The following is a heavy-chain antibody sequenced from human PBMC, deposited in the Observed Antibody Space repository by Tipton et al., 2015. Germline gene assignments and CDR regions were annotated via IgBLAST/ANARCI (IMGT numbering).Heavy chain of an antibody. V-gene: IGHV4-34*01. CDR3: VRGLPANYDSLGYFGD. CDR1: GGSFSGYY. J-gene: IGHJ4*02. Sequence: TLSLTCGVHGGSFSGYYWNWIRRPPGKGLEWIGEISHSGETRYNPSLKSRLTISLDTSKDQLSLKMKSVTAADTAVYYCVRGLPANYDSLGYFGDWGQGTLVTFSA. D-gene: IGHD3-22*01. CDR2: ISHSGET.